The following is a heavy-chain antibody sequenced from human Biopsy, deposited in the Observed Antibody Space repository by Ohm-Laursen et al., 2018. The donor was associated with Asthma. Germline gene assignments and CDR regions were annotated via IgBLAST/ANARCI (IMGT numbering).Heavy chain of an antibody. CDR3: ARCQVGYSSGWSLLLKKIYYSGMDV. CDR2: IMTVFATT. V-gene: IGHV1-69*01. D-gene: IGHD6-19*01. CDR1: GGTFSNFA. J-gene: IGHJ6*02. Sequence: SSVKVSCKAPGGTFSNFAISWVRQAPGQGLEWLGGIMTVFATTNYTQKFQGRVTITADESTSTAYMEVTSLRSEDTAIYYCARCQVGYSSGWSLLLKKIYYSGMDVWGQGTAVTASS.